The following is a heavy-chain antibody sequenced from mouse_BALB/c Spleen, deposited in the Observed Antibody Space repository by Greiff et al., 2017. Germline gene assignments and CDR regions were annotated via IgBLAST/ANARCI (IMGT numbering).Heavy chain of an antibody. Sequence: EVKVVESGGGLVKPGGSLKLSCAASGFAFSSYDMSWVRQTPEKRLEWVAYISSGGGSTYYPDTVKGRFTISRDNAKNTLYLQMSSLKSEDTAMYYCARRGIYDGYYGAMDYWGQGTSVTVSS. CDR1: GFAFSSYD. V-gene: IGHV5-12-1*01. D-gene: IGHD2-3*01. J-gene: IGHJ4*01. CDR3: ARRGIYDGYYGAMDY. CDR2: ISSGGGST.